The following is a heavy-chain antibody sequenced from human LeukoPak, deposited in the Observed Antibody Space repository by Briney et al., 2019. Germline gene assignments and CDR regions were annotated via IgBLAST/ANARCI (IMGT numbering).Heavy chain of an antibody. CDR1: GFTFSSYS. Sequence: GGSLRLSCAASGFTFSSYSMNWVRQAPGKGLEWVSYISSSSSTIYYADSVKGRFTISRDNAKNSLYLQMNSLRAEDTAVYYCARIPLWFGDGYFDYWGQGTLVTVSS. D-gene: IGHD3-10*01. CDR2: ISSSSSTI. V-gene: IGHV3-48*04. J-gene: IGHJ4*02. CDR3: ARIPLWFGDGYFDY.